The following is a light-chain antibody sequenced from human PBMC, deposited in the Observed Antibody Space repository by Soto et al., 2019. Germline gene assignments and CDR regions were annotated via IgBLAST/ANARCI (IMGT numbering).Light chain of an antibody. J-gene: IGLJ1*01. V-gene: IGLV2-14*03. CDR3: CSYTTSNTRQIV. CDR1: SSDVGGYNY. CDR2: DVS. Sequence: QSALTQPASVSGSPGQSITISCTGTSSDVGGYNYVSWYQHHPGKAPKLMIYDVSNRPSGVSNRFSGSKSGNTASLTISGLQPEYEADYYCCSYTTSNTRQIVFGTGTKVTV.